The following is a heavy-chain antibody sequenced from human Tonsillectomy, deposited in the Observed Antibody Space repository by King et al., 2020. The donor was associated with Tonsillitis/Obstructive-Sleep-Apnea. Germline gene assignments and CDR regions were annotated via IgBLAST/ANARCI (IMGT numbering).Heavy chain of an antibody. Sequence: VQLQESGPGLVKPSETLSLTCTVSGGSISSYYWSWIRQPPGKGLEWIGYIYYSGSTNYNPSLKSRVTISVDTSKNQFSLKLSSVTAADTAVYYCARDAGYSSGWLDYWGQGTLVTVSS. J-gene: IGHJ4*02. CDR3: ARDAGYSSGWLDY. V-gene: IGHV4-59*01. D-gene: IGHD6-19*01. CDR1: GGSISSYY. CDR2: IYYSGST.